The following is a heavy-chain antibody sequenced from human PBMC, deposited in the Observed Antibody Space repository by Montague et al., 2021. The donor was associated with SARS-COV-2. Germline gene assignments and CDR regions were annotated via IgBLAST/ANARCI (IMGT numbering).Heavy chain of an antibody. V-gene: IGHV4-59*08. CDR3: ARLGLGGYDILTGYYQSGMDV. D-gene: IGHD3-9*01. CDR2: IFYSGST. J-gene: IGHJ6*02. Sequence: SESLSLTCTVSGGSISSYSWSWIRQPLGKGLEWIGSIFYSGSTNYNPSLKSRVTILVDTSKKQFSLKLSSVTAADTAVYYCARLGLGGYDILTGYYQSGMDVWGQGTTVTVSS. CDR1: GGSISSYS.